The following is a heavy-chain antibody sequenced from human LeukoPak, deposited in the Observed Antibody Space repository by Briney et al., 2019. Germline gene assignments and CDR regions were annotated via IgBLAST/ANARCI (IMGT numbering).Heavy chain of an antibody. D-gene: IGHD3-16*01. Sequence: PGGSLRLSCAASGFTFSSYAMHWVRQAPGKGLEWVAAISYQGSNKYYAGSVKGRFTVSRDDSKNALYLQMNSLRADDTAVYYCARSYDTGRSFFDYWGQGTLVTVSS. CDR2: ISYQGSNK. CDR1: GFTFSSYA. CDR3: ARSYDTGRSFFDY. V-gene: IGHV3-30*04. J-gene: IGHJ4*02.